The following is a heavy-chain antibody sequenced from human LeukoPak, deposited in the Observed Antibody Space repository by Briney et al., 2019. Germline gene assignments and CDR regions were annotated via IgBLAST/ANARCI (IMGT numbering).Heavy chain of an antibody. V-gene: IGHV3-21*01. CDR2: ISSSTYI. J-gene: IGHJ4*02. D-gene: IGHD5-18*01. CDR3: ARGDTAMVNRNY. CDR1: GFTFNSYS. Sequence: GGSLRLSCAASGFTFNSYSMNWVRQAPGKGLEWVSSISSSTYIYYADSVKGRFTISRDNAKNSLYLQMNSLRAEDTAVYYCARGDTAMVNRNYWGQGTLVTVSS.